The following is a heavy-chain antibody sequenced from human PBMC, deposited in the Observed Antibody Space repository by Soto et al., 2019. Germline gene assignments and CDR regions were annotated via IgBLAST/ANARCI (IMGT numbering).Heavy chain of an antibody. V-gene: IGHV1-69*01. CDR2: ITPVFGTV. CDR3: AREGADYYDSPAFDI. J-gene: IGHJ3*02. D-gene: IGHD3-22*01. CDR1: GGRFYNST. Sequence: QVQLAQSGAEVKKPGSSLKVSCKASGGRFYNSTVSWVRQAPGQGLEWMGGITPVFGTVNYSQKFLGRLTITVDESRTTAYMELRSLRSEDTAVFYCAREGADYYDSPAFDIWGQGTTVTVSS.